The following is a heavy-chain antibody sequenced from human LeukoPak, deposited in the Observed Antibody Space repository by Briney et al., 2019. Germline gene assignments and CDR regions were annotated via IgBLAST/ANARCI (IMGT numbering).Heavy chain of an antibody. CDR2: IYYSGST. D-gene: IGHD2-21*01. J-gene: IGHJ6*02. CDR1: GGSISSGGYY. CDR3: ARAYCGGDCYIHYYYGMDV. Sequence: SQTLSLTCTVSGGSISSGGYYWSWIRQHSGKGLEWIGYIYYSGSTYYNPSLKSRVTISVDTSKNQFSLKLSSVTAADTAVYYCARAYCGGDCYIHYYYGMDVWGQGTTVTVSS. V-gene: IGHV4-31*03.